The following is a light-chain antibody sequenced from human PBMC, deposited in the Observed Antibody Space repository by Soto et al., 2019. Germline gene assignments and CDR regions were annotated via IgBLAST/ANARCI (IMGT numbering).Light chain of an antibody. V-gene: IGKV1-5*03. CDR3: QQYNSYSQT. CDR1: QSISSW. CDR2: KAS. J-gene: IGKJ1*01. Sequence: IQITPSSFPQTQHVRHRVTMTFPASQSISSWLAWYQQKPGKAPKLLIYKASSLESGVPSRFSGSGSGTEFTLTISSLQPDDFATYYCQQYNSYSQTFGQGTKVDIK.